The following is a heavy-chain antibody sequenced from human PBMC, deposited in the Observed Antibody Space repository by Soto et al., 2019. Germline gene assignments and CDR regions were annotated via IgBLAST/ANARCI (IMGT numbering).Heavy chain of an antibody. J-gene: IGHJ6*02. CDR3: APLSVSLSGPYGIHV. CDR1: GYSVTSSDYY. V-gene: IGHV4-39*01. CDR2: MFYSGLT. Sequence: PSETLSLTCSVSGYSVTSSDYYWAWIRQPPGKGLEWIGSMFYSGLTYYNPFLKSRVTLSVDTSKNQFSVRLNSVTAADTAVYYCAPLSVSLSGPYGIHVWGQGTTVTVSS. D-gene: IGHD2-15*01.